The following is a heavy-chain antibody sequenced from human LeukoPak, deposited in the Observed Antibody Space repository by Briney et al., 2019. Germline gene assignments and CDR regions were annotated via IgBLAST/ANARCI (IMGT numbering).Heavy chain of an antibody. Sequence: SETLSLTCTVSGGSISSGSYYWSWIRQPAGKGLEWIGRIYTSGSTNYNPSLKSRVTISVDTSKNQFSLKLSSVTAADTAVYYCARDSGNDFWSGPNWFDPWGQGTLVTVSS. V-gene: IGHV4-61*02. CDR2: IYTSGST. CDR3: ARDSGNDFWSGPNWFDP. J-gene: IGHJ5*02. CDR1: GGSISSGSYY. D-gene: IGHD3-3*01.